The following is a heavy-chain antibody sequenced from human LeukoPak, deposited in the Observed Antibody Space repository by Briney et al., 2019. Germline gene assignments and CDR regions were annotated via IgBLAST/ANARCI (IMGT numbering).Heavy chain of an antibody. D-gene: IGHD3-22*01. J-gene: IGHJ4*02. CDR3: ARDSNYYDSSGYDY. CDR2: LSSCSGNT. V-gene: IGHV1-18*01. CDR1: GYNFTSYG. Sequence: ASVKISCKASGYNFTSYGVTWVRQAPGQGLEWMGWLSSCSGNTNYAQKLQGRVTMTTDTSTSTAYMELKSLTSDDTAVYYCARDSNYYDSSGYDYWGQGTLVTVSS.